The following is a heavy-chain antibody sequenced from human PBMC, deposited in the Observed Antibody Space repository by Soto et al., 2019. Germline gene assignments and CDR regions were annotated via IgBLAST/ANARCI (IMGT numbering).Heavy chain of an antibody. J-gene: IGHJ6*02. Sequence: ASVKVSCKAFGYTFTSYDINWVRQATGQGPEWMGWMNPNSGNTGYAQKFQGRVTMTRNTSISTAYMELSSLRSEDTAVYYCARGRVIVVVPAAVHYYYYGMDVWGQGTTVTVSS. V-gene: IGHV1-8*01. CDR1: GYTFTSYD. D-gene: IGHD2-2*01. CDR3: ARGRVIVVVPAAVHYYYYGMDV. CDR2: MNPNSGNT.